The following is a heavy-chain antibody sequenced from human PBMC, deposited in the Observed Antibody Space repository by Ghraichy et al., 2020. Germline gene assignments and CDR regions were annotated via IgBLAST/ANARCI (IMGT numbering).Heavy chain of an antibody. CDR2: IYYSGST. V-gene: IGHV4-59*08. Sequence: ESLNISCTVSGGSISSYYWSWIRQPPGKGLEWIGYIYYSGSTNYNPSLKSRVTISVDTSKNQFSLKLSSVTAADTAVYYCARHGKAAMVIIGGWFDPWGQGTLVTVSS. J-gene: IGHJ5*02. CDR3: ARHGKAAMVIIGGWFDP. CDR1: GGSISSYY. D-gene: IGHD5-18*01.